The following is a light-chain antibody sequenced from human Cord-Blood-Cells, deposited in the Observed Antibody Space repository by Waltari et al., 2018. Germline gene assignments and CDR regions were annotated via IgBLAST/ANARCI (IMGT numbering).Light chain of an antibody. Sequence: EIGMTQSPATLSVSPGERATPSCRASQSVSSNLACYQQKPGQAPRLLIYGASTRATGIPARFSGSGSGTEFTLTLSSLQSEDFAVYYCQQYNNWPLTFGQGTKLEIK. V-gene: IGKV3-15*01. J-gene: IGKJ2*01. CDR1: QSVSSN. CDR3: QQYNNWPLT. CDR2: GAS.